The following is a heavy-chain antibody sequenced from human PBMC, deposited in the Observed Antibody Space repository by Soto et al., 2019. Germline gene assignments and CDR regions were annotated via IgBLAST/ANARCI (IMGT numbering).Heavy chain of an antibody. V-gene: IGHV6-1*01. CDR3: ARGPYYYDSSGYYYRYAYDI. CDR1: GDSVSSNSAA. Sequence: SQTLSLTCTISGDSVSSNSAAWNWIRQSPSRGLEWLGRTYYRSKWYNDYAVSVKSRITINPDTSKNQFSLQLNSVTPEDTAVYYCARGPYYYDSSGYYYRYAYDIWGQGTMVTVSS. D-gene: IGHD3-22*01. J-gene: IGHJ3*02. CDR2: TYYRSKWYN.